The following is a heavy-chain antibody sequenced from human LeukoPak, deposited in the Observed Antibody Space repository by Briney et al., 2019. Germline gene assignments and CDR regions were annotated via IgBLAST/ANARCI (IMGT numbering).Heavy chain of an antibody. J-gene: IGHJ4*02. Sequence: SETLSLTCTVSGGSISRTSYYWGCIRQPPGKGLEWIGSIYYSGSTYYNPSLKSRVTISVDTSKNHFSLKLSSVTAADTAMYYCARLDYGAPDYWGQGTLVTVSS. CDR3: ARLDYGAPDY. CDR1: GGSISRTSYY. D-gene: IGHD4-17*01. CDR2: IYYSGST. V-gene: IGHV4-39*02.